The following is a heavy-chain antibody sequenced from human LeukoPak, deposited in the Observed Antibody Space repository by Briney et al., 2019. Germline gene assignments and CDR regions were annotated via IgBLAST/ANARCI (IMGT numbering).Heavy chain of an antibody. D-gene: IGHD1-26*01. CDR3: AKEYTGTFSPFPSYFDS. Sequence: GGSLRLSCAASGFTFSTYAMSWVRQAPGKGLEWVSVISGTGGRTYYADSVKGRFTISRDNSKNTLYLQMNSLRAEDTAIYYCAKEYTGTFSPFPSYFDSWGQGTLVTVSS. CDR2: ISGTGGRT. V-gene: IGHV3-23*01. CDR1: GFTFSTYA. J-gene: IGHJ4*02.